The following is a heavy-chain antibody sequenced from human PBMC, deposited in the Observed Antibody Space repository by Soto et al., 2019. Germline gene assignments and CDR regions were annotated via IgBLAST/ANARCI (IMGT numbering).Heavy chain of an antibody. D-gene: IGHD3-10*01. CDR2: LSYSEST. J-gene: IGHJ4*02. Sequence: PSETLSLTCTVSGDSISGYSWSWIRQPPGKGLEWIGYLSYSESTTSTPSLKSRVTISVDTSKNQFSLELSSVTAADTAVYFCARDGGTYLTRYFDSWGQGALVTVPQ. V-gene: IGHV4-59*01. CDR3: ARDGGTYLTRYFDS. CDR1: GDSISGYS.